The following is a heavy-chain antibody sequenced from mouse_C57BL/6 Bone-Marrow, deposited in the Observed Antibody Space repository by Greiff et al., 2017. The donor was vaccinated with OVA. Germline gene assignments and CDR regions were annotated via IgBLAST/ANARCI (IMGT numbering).Heavy chain of an antibody. V-gene: IGHV5-9-1*02. J-gene: IGHJ2*01. CDR1: GFTFSSYA. D-gene: IGHD1-1*01. CDR2: ISSGGDYI. Sequence: EVQVVESGEGLVKPGGSLKLSCAASGFTFSSYAMSWVRQTPEKRLEWVAYISSGGDYIYYADTVKGRFTISRDNARNTLYLQMSSLKSEDTAMYYCTRENGSSYGYFDYWGQGTTLTVSS. CDR3: TRENGSSYGYFDY.